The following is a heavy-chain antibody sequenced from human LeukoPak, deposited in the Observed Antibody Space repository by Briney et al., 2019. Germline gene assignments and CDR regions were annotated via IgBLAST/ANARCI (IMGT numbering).Heavy chain of an antibody. Sequence: KPSETLSLTCTVSGGSISSYYWSWIRQPPGKGLEWIGYIYYSGSTNYNPSLKCRVTISVDTSKNQFPLKLSSVTAADTAVYYCARHGKDGSNFDYWGQGTLVTVSS. CDR1: GGSISSYY. D-gene: IGHD5-24*01. V-gene: IGHV4-59*08. CDR3: ARHGKDGSNFDY. J-gene: IGHJ4*02. CDR2: IYYSGST.